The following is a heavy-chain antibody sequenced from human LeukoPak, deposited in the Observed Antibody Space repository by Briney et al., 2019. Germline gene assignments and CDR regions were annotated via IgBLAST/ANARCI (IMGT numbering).Heavy chain of an antibody. CDR1: GFTFSSYA. V-gene: IGHV3-30-3*01. CDR2: MSYDGSNK. Sequence: GGPLRLSCAASGFTFSSYAMHWGRQAPGKGLEWVAVMSYDGSNKYYADSVKARFTISRDNSKNTLYLQMNSLRAEDTAVYYCASLDYSSGWYTADYWGQGTLVTVSS. D-gene: IGHD6-19*01. CDR3: ASLDYSSGWYTADY. J-gene: IGHJ4*02.